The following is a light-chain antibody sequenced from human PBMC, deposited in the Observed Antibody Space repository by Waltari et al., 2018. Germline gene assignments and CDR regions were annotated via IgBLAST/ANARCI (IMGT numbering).Light chain of an antibody. CDR3: QIYSDGTPWT. CDR1: QSIGNN. V-gene: IGKV3-15*01. Sequence: EIVMTQSPSTVSVSPGDRATLSCRATQSIGNNFAWSQQRPGQAPRLLIYYASTRPTGVSGRFTGSGSGTEFSLTISSLQAEDFAIDYCQIYSDGTPWTFGEGTKVEI. J-gene: IGKJ4*01. CDR2: YAS.